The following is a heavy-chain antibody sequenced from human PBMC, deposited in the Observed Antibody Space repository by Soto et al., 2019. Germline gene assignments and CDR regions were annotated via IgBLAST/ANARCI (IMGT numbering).Heavy chain of an antibody. Sequence: EVQLLESGGGLVQPGGSLRLSCAASGFTFNSYAMGWVRQAPGKGLEWVSTISGSGGSTYYADAVKGRFTISRDNSKNTLDLQMHSLRADDTAVYYCARGYASSVYFRFDAFDIWGQGTMVTVSS. CDR3: ARGYASSVYFRFDAFDI. V-gene: IGHV3-23*01. J-gene: IGHJ3*02. CDR2: ISGSGGST. CDR1: GFTFNSYA. D-gene: IGHD3-22*01.